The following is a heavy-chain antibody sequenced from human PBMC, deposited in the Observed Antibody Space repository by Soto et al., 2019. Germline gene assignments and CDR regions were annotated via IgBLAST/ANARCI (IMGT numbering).Heavy chain of an antibody. CDR2: IYYSGST. CDR1: GGSISGYY. D-gene: IGHD3-3*01. J-gene: IGHJ5*02. V-gene: IGHV4-59*01. Sequence: SETLSLTCTVSGGSISGYYWSWIRQPPGKGLEWIGYIYYSGSTNYNPSLKSRVTISIDTSKNQFSLKLSSVTAADTAVYYCARTYYDFWSGYWRWFDPWGQGALVTVSS. CDR3: ARTYYDFWSGYWRWFDP.